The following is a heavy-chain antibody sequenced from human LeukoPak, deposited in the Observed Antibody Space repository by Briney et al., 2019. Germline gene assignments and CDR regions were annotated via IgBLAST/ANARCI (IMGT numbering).Heavy chain of an antibody. V-gene: IGHV5-51*01. CDR3: ARPNIAAAGPPDAFDI. CDR1: GYSFTSYW. J-gene: IGHJ3*02. CDR2: IYPGDSDT. Sequence: GESLKISCKGSGYSFTSYWIGWVRQMPGKGLEWMGIIYPGDSDTRYSPSFQGQVTISADKSISTAYLQWSSLKASDTAMYYCARPNIAAAGPPDAFDIWGQGTMVTVSS. D-gene: IGHD6-13*01.